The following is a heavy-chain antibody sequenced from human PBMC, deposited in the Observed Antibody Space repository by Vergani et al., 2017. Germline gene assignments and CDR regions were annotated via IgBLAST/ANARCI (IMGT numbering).Heavy chain of an antibody. CDR3: ARERITMIVGQFQH. CDR1: GGSISSSSYY. V-gene: IGHV4-39*07. J-gene: IGHJ1*01. D-gene: IGHD3-22*01. CDR2: IYYSGST. Sequence: QLQLQESGPGLVKPSETLSLTCTVSGGSISSSSYYWGWIRQPPGKGLEWIGRIYYSGSTYYNPSLKSRVTISVDTSKNQFSLKLSSVTAADTAVYYCARERITMIVGQFQHWGQGTLVTVSS.